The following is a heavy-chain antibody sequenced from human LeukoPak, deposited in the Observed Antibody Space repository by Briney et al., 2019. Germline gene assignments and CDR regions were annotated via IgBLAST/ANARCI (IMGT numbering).Heavy chain of an antibody. CDR2: INTANGDT. CDR1: GYTFTSYT. D-gene: IGHD2-15*01. J-gene: IGHJ4*02. CDR3: ARDRCSGGICYSSLVY. V-gene: IGHV1-3*04. Sequence: ASVKVSCKASGYTFTSYTMHWVRQAPGQRLECMGWINTANGDTEYSQRFQGRVTFARDTSASTVYMELNSLKSEDTAMFYCARDRCSGGICYSSLVYWGQGTLVTVSS.